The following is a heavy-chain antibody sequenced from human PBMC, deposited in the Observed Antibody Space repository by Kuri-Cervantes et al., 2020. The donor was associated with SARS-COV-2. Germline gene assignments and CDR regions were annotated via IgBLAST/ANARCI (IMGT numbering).Heavy chain of an antibody. D-gene: IGHD6-19*01. Sequence: ESLKISCTVSGGSISSYYWSWIRQPAGKGLEWIGRIYTSGSTNYNPSLKSRVTMSLDTSKNQFSLKLSSVTAAETAVYYCERYSSGWYWGWFDPWGQGTLVTVSS. J-gene: IGHJ5*02. CDR2: IYTSGST. CDR1: GGSISSYY. V-gene: IGHV4-4*07. CDR3: ERYSSGWYWGWFDP.